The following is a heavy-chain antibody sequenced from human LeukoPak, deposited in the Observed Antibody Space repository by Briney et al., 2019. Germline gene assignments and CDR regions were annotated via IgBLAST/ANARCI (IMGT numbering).Heavy chain of an antibody. CDR1: GFTFTDYY. Sequence: ASVKVSCKASGFTFTDYYLHWVRQAPGQGLEWMGWINPNSGGTNYAQKFQGRVIMTRDTSISTAYMELSRLRSDDTAVYYCARDQVGAARFDSWGQGTLVTVSP. CDR2: INPNSGGT. V-gene: IGHV1-2*02. CDR3: ARDQVGAARFDS. J-gene: IGHJ4*02. D-gene: IGHD2-15*01.